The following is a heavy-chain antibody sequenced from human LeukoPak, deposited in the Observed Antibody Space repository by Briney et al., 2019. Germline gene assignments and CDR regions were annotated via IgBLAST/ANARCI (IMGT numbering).Heavy chain of an antibody. J-gene: IGHJ4*02. CDR3: ARAAGTYDSSGYTYYFDY. CDR1: GFTFSSYS. Sequence: GGSLRLSCAASGFTFSSYSMNWVRQAPGKGLEWVSSISSSSSYIYYADSVKGRFTISRDNAKNSLYLQMNSLRAEDTAVYYCARAAGTYDSSGYTYYFDYWGQGTLVTVSS. V-gene: IGHV3-21*01. D-gene: IGHD3-22*01. CDR2: ISSSSSYI.